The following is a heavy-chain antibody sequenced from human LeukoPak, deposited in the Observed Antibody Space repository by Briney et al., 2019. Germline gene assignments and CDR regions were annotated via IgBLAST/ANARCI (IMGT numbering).Heavy chain of an antibody. V-gene: IGHV3-21*04. CDR2: ISSSYSYI. CDR1: GFTFSSYS. CDR3: AKDRYCSGGSCYSNDAFDI. J-gene: IGHJ3*02. D-gene: IGHD2-15*01. Sequence: GGSLRLPCAASGFTFSSYSMTWVRQAPGKGLEWVSSISSSYSYIYYADSVKGRFTISRDNAKNSLYLQMNSLRAEDTAVYYCAKDRYCSGGSCYSNDAFDIWGQGTMVTVSS.